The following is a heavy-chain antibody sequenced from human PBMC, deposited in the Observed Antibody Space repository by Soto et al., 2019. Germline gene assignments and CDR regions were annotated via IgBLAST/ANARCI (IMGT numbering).Heavy chain of an antibody. D-gene: IGHD3-22*01. CDR3: ARGSVYDSSGPNLYYFDY. V-gene: IGHV1-69*13. J-gene: IGHJ4*02. CDR1: GGTFSSYA. CDR2: IIPIFGTA. Sequence: GASVKVSCKASGGTFSSYAISWVRQAPGQGLEWMGGIIPIFGTANYAQKFQGRVTITADESTSTAYMELSSPRSEDTAVYYCARGSVYDSSGPNLYYFDYWGQGTLVTVSS.